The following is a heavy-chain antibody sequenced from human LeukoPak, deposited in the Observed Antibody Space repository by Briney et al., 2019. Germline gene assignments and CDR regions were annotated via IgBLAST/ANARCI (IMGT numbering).Heavy chain of an antibody. CDR2: IDQSGNT. Sequence: SETLSLTCAVYGGSIHIASFSAYYWTWVRQSPGRGLLWIGEIDQSGNTHYNPSLKSRVTMSVDKSKNQFSLKLTSVTAADTAVYYCARAPLPANAFDIWGQGTMVTVSS. CDR1: GGSIHIASFSAYY. CDR3: ARAPLPANAFDI. V-gene: IGHV4-34*01. J-gene: IGHJ3*02. D-gene: IGHD2-15*01.